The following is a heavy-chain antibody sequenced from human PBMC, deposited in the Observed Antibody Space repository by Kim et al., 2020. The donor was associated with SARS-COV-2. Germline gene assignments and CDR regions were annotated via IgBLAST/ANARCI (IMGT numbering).Heavy chain of an antibody. V-gene: IGHV4-39*01. CDR2: IYYSGST. Sequence: SETLSLTCTVSGASISSSSYYWGWIRQPPGKGLEWIGSIYYSGSTYYNPSLKSRVTISVDTSKNQFSLKLSSVTAADTAVYYCARAYGERTFGLWGQGTLVTVSS. CDR1: GASISSSSYY. CDR3: ARAYGERTFGL. J-gene: IGHJ4*02. D-gene: IGHD4-17*01.